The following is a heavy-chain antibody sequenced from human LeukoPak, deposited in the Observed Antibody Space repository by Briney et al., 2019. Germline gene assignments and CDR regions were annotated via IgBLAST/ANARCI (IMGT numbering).Heavy chain of an antibody. D-gene: IGHD3-10*01. CDR1: GYTFTSYG. Sequence: ASVKVSCKASGYTFTSYGISWVRQAPGQGLEWMGWISANNGYTNYAQKLQGRVTMTTDTFTTTAYMELTSLTSDDTAVYYCARDEHYYGSGTYYRRASTFDIWGQGTMVTVSS. CDR2: ISANNGYT. J-gene: IGHJ3*02. V-gene: IGHV1-18*04. CDR3: ARDEHYYGSGTYYRRASTFDI.